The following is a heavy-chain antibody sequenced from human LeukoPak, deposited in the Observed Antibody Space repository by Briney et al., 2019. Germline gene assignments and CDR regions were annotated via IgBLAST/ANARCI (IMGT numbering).Heavy chain of an antibody. V-gene: IGHV3-7*01. Sequence: GGSLRLSCTASGFTFSNFWMGWVRQAPGKGLEWVANIKQDETEKFYLGSVKGRFTISRDNSKNTLYLQMNSLRAEDTAVYYCARADGSGNYYYYGMDVWGQGTTVTVSS. J-gene: IGHJ6*02. CDR2: IKQDETEK. CDR1: GFTFSNFW. D-gene: IGHD3-10*01. CDR3: ARADGSGNYYYYGMDV.